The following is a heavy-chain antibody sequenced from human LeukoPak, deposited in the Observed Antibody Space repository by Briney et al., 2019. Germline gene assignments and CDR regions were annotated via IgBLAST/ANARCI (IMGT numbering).Heavy chain of an antibody. CDR1: GFTFSNAW. J-gene: IGHJ2*01. CDR3: TRGPVVPGGSYWYFDL. CDR2: IKSKTDGGTT. D-gene: IGHD3-16*01. V-gene: IGHV3-15*01. Sequence: GGSLRLSCAASGFTFSNAWMSWVRQAPRKGLEWVGRIKSKTDGGTTDYAAPVKGRFTISRDDSKNTLYLQMNSLKTEDTAVYYCTRGPVVPGGSYWYFDLWGRGTLVTVSS.